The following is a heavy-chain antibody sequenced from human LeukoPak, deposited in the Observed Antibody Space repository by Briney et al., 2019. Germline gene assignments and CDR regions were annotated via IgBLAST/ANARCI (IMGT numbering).Heavy chain of an antibody. Sequence: SVKVSCKASGFTFTNSAMQWVRQARGQQLEWIGWIVVASGNTKYAQKFQERVTITRDMSTSTAYMELSSLSPEDTAVYYCAAAPIEMQQRGFDYWGQGTLVTVSS. D-gene: IGHD5-24*01. J-gene: IGHJ4*02. CDR1: GFTFTNSA. V-gene: IGHV1-58*02. CDR3: AAAPIEMQQRGFDY. CDR2: IVVASGNT.